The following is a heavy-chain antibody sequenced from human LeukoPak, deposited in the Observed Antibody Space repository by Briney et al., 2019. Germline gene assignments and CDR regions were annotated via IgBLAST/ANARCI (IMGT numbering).Heavy chain of an antibody. CDR3: ARLRFSEWLFPWFDP. CDR1: GGSISGQY. D-gene: IGHD3-3*01. CDR2: ISYSGNT. Sequence: SETLSLTCTVSGGSISGQYWSWIRQPPGRGLEWIGYISYSGNTRYNPSLKSRVTISVDTSKNQFSLKLNSMTAADTSVYYCARLRFSEWLFPWFDPWGQGTLVTVSS. J-gene: IGHJ5*02. V-gene: IGHV4-59*08.